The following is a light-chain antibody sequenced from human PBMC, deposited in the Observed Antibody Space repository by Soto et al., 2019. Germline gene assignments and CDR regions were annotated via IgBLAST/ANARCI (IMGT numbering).Light chain of an antibody. CDR3: QTWGTGIVI. CDR1: SGHSNYA. V-gene: IGLV4-69*01. CDR2: LNRDGSH. Sequence: QSVLTQSPSASASLGDSVKLTCTLSSGHSNYAIAWHQQQPEKGPRYLMKLNRDGSHSKGDGIPNRFSGSSSGAERYLTTSSLQSEDEADYYWQTWGTGIVIFGGGTKLTVL. J-gene: IGLJ2*01.